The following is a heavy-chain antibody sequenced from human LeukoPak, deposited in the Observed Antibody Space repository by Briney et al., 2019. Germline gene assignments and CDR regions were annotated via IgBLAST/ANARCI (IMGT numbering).Heavy chain of an antibody. CDR2: ISSSGSII. J-gene: IGHJ4*02. Sequence: GGSLRLSCVASGFTFSDYYMNWIRQTPGKGLEWTSYISSSGSIIYYADSVKGRFTISRDNAKNSLYLQMNSLRAEDTAVYYCARDSKAVAVDFDYWGQGTLVTVST. D-gene: IGHD6-19*01. V-gene: IGHV3-11*04. CDR1: GFTFSDYY. CDR3: ARDSKAVAVDFDY.